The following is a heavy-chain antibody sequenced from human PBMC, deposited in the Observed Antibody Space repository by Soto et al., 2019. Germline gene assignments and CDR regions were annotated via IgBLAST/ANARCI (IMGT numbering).Heavy chain of an antibody. V-gene: IGHV1-18*01. CDR3: ARVIRRGATSYYYNGKDV. J-gene: IGHJ6*02. D-gene: IGHD1-26*01. CDR2: ISAYNGNT. CDR1: GYTFTSYG. Sequence: ASVKVSCKASGYTFTSYGISWVRQAPGQGLEWMGWISAYNGNTNYAQKLQGRVTMTTDTSTSTAYMELRSLRSDDTVVYYCARVIRRGATSYYYNGKDVSDQVTTIAVSS.